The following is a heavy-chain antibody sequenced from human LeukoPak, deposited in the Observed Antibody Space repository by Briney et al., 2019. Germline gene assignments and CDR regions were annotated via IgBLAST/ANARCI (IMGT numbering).Heavy chain of an antibody. Sequence: GGSLRLSCAASGFPFSSYSMNWVRQAPGKGLEWISSMTSSGSRIYYADSVKGRFTISRDNAKRSLYLQMNSLKGEDTAVYYCARFETATISAVAFDLWGQGTMVTVSS. CDR3: ARFETATISAVAFDL. CDR2: MTSSGSRI. CDR1: GFPFSSYS. V-gene: IGHV3-21*01. J-gene: IGHJ3*01. D-gene: IGHD5-12*01.